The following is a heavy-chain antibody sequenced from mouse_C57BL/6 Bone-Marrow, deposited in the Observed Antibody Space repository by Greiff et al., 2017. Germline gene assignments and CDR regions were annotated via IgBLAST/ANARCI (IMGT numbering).Heavy chain of an antibody. D-gene: IGHD1-1*01. V-gene: IGHV1-61*01. CDR3: ARTHLLLRWYFDV. CDR1: GYTFTSYW. CDR2: IYPSDSET. Sequence: QVQLQQPGAELVRPGSSVKLSCKASGYTFTSYWMDWVKQRPGQGLEWIGNIYPSDSETHYNQKFKDKATLTVDKSSSTAYMQLSSLTSEDSAVYYCARTHLLLRWYFDVWGTGTTVTVSS. J-gene: IGHJ1*03.